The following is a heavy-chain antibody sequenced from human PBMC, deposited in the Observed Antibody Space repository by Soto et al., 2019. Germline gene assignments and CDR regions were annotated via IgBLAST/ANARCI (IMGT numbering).Heavy chain of an antibody. CDR1: GFSFSDYY. J-gene: IGHJ4*02. CDR3: AKDDGVFGGVIVLFDY. CDR2: ISTSGSST. Sequence: PGGSLRLSCAASGFSFSDYYMSWIRQAPGKGLEWVSLISTSGSSTDYADSVKGRFTISRDNAKNSLSLQMNSLRAEDTAVYYCAKDDGVFGGVIVLFDYWGQGTLVTVSS. V-gene: IGHV3-11*01. D-gene: IGHD3-16*02.